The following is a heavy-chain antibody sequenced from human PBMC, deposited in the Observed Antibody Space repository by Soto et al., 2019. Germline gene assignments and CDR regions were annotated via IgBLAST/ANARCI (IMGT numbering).Heavy chain of an antibody. Sequence: GGSLRLSCAASGFTFSSYGMHWVRQTPGKGLEWVAVILYDGSKKYYADSMRGRFTISRDNSKNTLYLQMDSLRAEDTAFYYCAKDRGALRWSEEHYYFDYWGQGTLVTVSS. CDR3: AKDRGALRWSEEHYYFDY. CDR1: GFTFSSYG. V-gene: IGHV3-30*18. CDR2: ILYDGSKK. J-gene: IGHJ4*02. D-gene: IGHD4-17*01.